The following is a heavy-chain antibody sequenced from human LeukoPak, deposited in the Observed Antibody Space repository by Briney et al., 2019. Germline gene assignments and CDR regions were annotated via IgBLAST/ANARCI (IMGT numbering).Heavy chain of an antibody. Sequence: GGSLRLSCAASGFTFSSYGMHWVRQAPGKGLEWVAVIWYDGSNKYYADSVKGRFTISRDNSKNTLYLQMNSLRAEDTAVYYCARGAISSWYYFDYWGQGTLVTVSS. CDR2: IWYDGSNK. CDR1: GFTFSSYG. CDR3: ARGAISSWYYFDY. V-gene: IGHV3-33*01. J-gene: IGHJ4*02. D-gene: IGHD6-13*01.